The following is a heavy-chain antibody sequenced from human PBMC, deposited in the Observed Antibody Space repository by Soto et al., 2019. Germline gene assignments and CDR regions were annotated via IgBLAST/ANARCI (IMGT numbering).Heavy chain of an antibody. J-gene: IGHJ4*02. V-gene: IGHV4-59*01. CDR2: IYYSGST. CDR3: ARSDGRY. CDR1: GGSISSYY. Sequence: QVQLQESGPGLVKPSETLSLTCTVSGGSISSYYWSLIRQPPGKGLEWIGYIYYSGSTNYNPSLKSRVTTSVDTSKNQFSLKLSSVTAADTAVYYCARSDGRYWGQGTLVTVSS.